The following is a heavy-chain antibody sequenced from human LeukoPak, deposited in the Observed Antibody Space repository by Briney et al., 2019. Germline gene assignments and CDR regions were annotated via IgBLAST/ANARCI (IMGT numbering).Heavy chain of an antibody. V-gene: IGHV3-23*01. CDR1: GFTFSSYA. D-gene: IGHD6-13*01. CDR2: ISGSGDFT. CDR3: AKGPVTGFSSTWYGGY. Sequence: PGGSLRLSCAASGFTFSSYAMSWVRQAPGKELEWVSAISGSGDFTYHADSVKGRFTISRDNSKNTLYLQMNSLRVEDTAVYYCAKGPVTGFSSTWYGGYWGQGTLVTVSS. J-gene: IGHJ4*02.